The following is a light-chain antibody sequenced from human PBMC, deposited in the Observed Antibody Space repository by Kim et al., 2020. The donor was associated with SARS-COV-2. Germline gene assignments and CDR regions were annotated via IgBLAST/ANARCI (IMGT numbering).Light chain of an antibody. CDR2: KAS. V-gene: IGKV1-5*03. CDR1: QSISSW. Sequence: DIQMTQSPSTLSASVGDRVTITCRASQSISSWLAWYQQKPGKAPKLLIYKASSLESGVPSRFSGSGSGTEFTLTISSLQPDDFATYYCQQYNSYPETFGQGTKVNIK. J-gene: IGKJ1*01. CDR3: QQYNSYPET.